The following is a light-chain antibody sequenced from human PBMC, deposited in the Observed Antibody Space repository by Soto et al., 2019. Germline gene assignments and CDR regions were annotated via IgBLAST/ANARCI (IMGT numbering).Light chain of an antibody. Sequence: QSVLTQPPSVSGAPGQRVTISCTGSSSNIGAGYDVHWYQQLPGTAPKLLIYGNSNRPSGVPDRFSGSKSGTSASLAITGLQAEYEAEYYCQAYDSRLSGRVVFGGGTKLTVL. V-gene: IGLV1-40*01. CDR3: QAYDSRLSGRVV. CDR2: GNS. J-gene: IGLJ2*01. CDR1: SSNIGAGYD.